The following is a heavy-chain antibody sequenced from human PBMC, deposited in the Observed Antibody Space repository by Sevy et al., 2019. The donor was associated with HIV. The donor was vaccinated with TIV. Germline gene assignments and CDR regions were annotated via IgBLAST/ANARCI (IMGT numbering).Heavy chain of an antibody. J-gene: IGHJ1*01. Sequence: SETPSLTCAVSDGSISSSNWWSWVRQPPGKGLEWIGEIYHSGSTNRNPSLKRRVTISIDKSKNQFSLKLSSVTAADTAVYFCARLAGGVDSGFQHWGQGTLVTVSS. CDR1: DGSISSSNW. D-gene: IGHD3-16*01. V-gene: IGHV4-4*02. CDR3: ARLAGGVDSGFQH. CDR2: IYHSGST.